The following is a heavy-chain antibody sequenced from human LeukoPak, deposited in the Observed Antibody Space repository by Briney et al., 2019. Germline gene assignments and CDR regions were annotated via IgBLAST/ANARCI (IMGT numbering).Heavy chain of an antibody. CDR3: ARGGMIAAAGWVY. CDR1: GGSISSGSYY. CDR2: IYTSGST. D-gene: IGHD6-13*01. V-gene: IGHV4-61*02. J-gene: IGHJ4*02. Sequence: SQTLSLTCTVSGGSISSGSYYWSWIRQPAGKGLEWIGRIYTSGSTNYNPSLKSRVTISVDTSKNQFSLKLSSVTAADTAVYYCARGGMIAAAGWVYWGQGTLVTVSS.